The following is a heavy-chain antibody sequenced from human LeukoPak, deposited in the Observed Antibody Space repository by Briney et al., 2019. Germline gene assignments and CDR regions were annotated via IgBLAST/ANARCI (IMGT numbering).Heavy chain of an antibody. D-gene: IGHD6-19*01. V-gene: IGHV1-8*01. CDR2: MKPDSGNT. Sequence: ASVKVSCKASGYTFTNYDINWVRQASGQGLEWMGWMKPDSGNTGYAQKFQGRVTMTRNTSISTAYMELSSLRSEDTAVYYCARARGAVAGFDYWGQGTLVTVSS. CDR3: ARARGAVAGFDY. CDR1: GYTFTNYD. J-gene: IGHJ4*02.